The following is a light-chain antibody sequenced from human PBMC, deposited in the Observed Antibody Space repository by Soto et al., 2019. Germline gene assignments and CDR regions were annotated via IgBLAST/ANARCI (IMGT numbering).Light chain of an antibody. V-gene: IGKV1-9*01. J-gene: IGKJ3*01. CDR1: QGISSY. Sequence: DIQLTQSPSFLSASVGDRVTITCRASQGISSYLAWYQQQPGKAPNLLIYAASTLESGVPSRFSGSGSGTEFTLAMSSLQPEDFATYHCQQLNSFPFTFGPGTKVDI. CDR2: AAS. CDR3: QQLNSFPFT.